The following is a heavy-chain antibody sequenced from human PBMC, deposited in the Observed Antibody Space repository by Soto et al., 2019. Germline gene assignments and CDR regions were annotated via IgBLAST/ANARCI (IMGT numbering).Heavy chain of an antibody. CDR3: AKDVSQFVVGAPFLGYYFDY. CDR2: ISGSGGST. J-gene: IGHJ4*02. V-gene: IGHV3-23*01. D-gene: IGHD1-26*01. Sequence: PGGSLSLSCAASGFPFSSYAMSWVRQAPGKGLGWVSAISGSGGSTYYADSVKGRFTISRDNSKNTLYLQMNSLRAEDTAVYYCAKDVSQFVVGAPFLGYYFDYWGQGTLVTVSS. CDR1: GFPFSSYA.